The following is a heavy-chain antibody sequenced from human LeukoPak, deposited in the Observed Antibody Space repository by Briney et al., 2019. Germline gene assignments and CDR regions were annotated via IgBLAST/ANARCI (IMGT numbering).Heavy chain of an antibody. J-gene: IGHJ4*02. CDR3: AKEAVDIVATHLNYFDY. V-gene: IGHV3-23*01. CDR1: GFTFSSYA. Sequence: PGGSLRLSCAASGFTFSSYAMSWVRQAPGKGVEWVSAISGGGGSTYYADSVKGRFTISRDNSKNTLYLQMNSLRAEDTAVSSCAKEAVDIVATHLNYFDYWGQGTLVTVSS. D-gene: IGHD5-12*01. CDR2: ISGGGGST.